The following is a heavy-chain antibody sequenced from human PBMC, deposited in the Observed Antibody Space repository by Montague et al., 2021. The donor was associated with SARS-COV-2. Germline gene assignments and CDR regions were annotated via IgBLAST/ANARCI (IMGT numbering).Heavy chain of an antibody. CDR3: ARDTEGYISSWYHDY. CDR1: GGSISSSNYY. D-gene: IGHD6-13*01. J-gene: IGHJ4*02. V-gene: IGHV4-39*02. CDR2: IYDSGST. Sequence: SETLSLTCTVSGGSISSSNYYWDWIRQPPGEGLEWIGSIYDSGSTYYNPSLKSRVTISVDTSKNHFSLKLSSVTAADTAVYYCARDTEGYISSWYHDYWGQGTLVTVSS.